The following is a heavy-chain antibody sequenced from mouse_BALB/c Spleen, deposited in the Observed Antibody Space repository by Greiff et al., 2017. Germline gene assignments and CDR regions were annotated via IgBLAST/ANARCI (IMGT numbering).Heavy chain of an antibody. CDR2: ISNLAYSI. CDR3: ARDRRGDWYFDV. Sequence: EVKLVESGGGLVQPGGSRKLSCAASGFTFSDYGMAWVRQAPGKGPEWVAFISNLAYSIYYADTVTGRFTISSENAKNTLYLEMSSLRSEDTAMYYCARDRRGDWYFDVWGAGTTVTVSS. CDR1: GFTFSDYG. V-gene: IGHV5-15*02. J-gene: IGHJ1*01. D-gene: IGHD3-1*01.